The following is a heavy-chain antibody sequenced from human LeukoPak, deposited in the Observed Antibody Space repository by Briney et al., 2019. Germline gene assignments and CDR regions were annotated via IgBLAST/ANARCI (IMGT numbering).Heavy chain of an antibody. CDR1: GFTFRSYA. J-gene: IGHJ4*02. CDR2: ISHDGSEK. Sequence: GGPLRLSCAASGFTFRSYAMHWVRQAPGKGLEWVAVISHDGSEKYNADSVKGRFTISRDNSKNTLYLQMNSLRAEDTAVYYCAKDNVVSGGSCVSWGQGTLVTVSS. D-gene: IGHD2-15*01. V-gene: IGHV3-30*04. CDR3: AKDNVVSGGSCVS.